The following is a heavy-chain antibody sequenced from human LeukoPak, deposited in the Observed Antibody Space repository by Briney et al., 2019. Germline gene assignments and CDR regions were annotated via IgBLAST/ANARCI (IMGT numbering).Heavy chain of an antibody. J-gene: IGHJ6*03. CDR3: ARQGGLGYCSGGSCYSGLYYYYYYMDV. Sequence: SETLSLTCTVSGGSISGDYWSWIRQPAGTGLEWIGRIYTSGSTIYNPSLKSRVTISVDTSKNQFSLKLSSVTAADTAVYYCARQGGLGYCSGGSCYSGLYYYYYYMDVWGKGTTVTISS. CDR2: IYTSGST. CDR1: GGSISGDY. V-gene: IGHV4-4*07. D-gene: IGHD2-15*01.